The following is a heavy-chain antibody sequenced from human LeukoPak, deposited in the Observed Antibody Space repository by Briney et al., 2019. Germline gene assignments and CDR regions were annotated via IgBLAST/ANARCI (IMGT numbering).Heavy chain of an antibody. CDR1: GGSISSYY. J-gene: IGHJ4*02. Sequence: SETLSLTCTVSGGSISSYYWSWIRQPPGKGLEWIGYIYYSGSTNYNPSLKSRVTISVDTSKNQFSLKLSSVTAADTAVYYCARVGESSVGADLDYWGQGTLVTVSS. CDR3: ARVGESSVGADLDY. V-gene: IGHV4-59*01. D-gene: IGHD1-26*01. CDR2: IYYSGST.